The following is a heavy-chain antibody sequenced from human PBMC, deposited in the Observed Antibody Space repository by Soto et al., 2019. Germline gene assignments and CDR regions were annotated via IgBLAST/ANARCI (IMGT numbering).Heavy chain of an antibody. D-gene: IGHD2-2*01. V-gene: IGHV1-2*02. Sequence: QVQLVQSGAEVKKPGASVKVSCKASGYTFTGYYMHWVRQAPGQGLEWMGWINPNSGGTNYAQKFQCRVTMTRDTSISTAYMELSRLRSDDTAVYYCARDDVPAAAGGTTNWFDPWGQGTLVTVSS. CDR3: ARDDVPAAAGGTTNWFDP. J-gene: IGHJ5*02. CDR1: GYTFTGYY. CDR2: INPNSGGT.